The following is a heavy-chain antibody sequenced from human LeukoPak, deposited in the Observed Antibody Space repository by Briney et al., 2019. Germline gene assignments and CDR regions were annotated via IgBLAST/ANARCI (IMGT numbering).Heavy chain of an antibody. CDR1: GYTFTHQW. Sequence: PGEFLKISCKASGYTFTHQWIGWVRQKSGRGLEWMGIIYPRDSDTRYSPSFQGHVSISADTSINTAYLEWSRLEASDTAIYYCARHSDVIGAIWGQGTLVTVSS. J-gene: IGHJ4*02. D-gene: IGHD3-10*01. CDR2: IYPRDSDT. V-gene: IGHV5-51*01. CDR3: ARHSDVIGAI.